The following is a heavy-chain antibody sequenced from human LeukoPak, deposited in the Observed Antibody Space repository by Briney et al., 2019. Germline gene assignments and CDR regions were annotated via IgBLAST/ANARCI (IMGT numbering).Heavy chain of an antibody. CDR3: ARDQGSGINYYYYYMDV. Sequence: GGSLRLSCAASGFSFSNYAMNWVRQAPGKGLEWVSSINGRSTDIYYADSVKGRFTISRDNAKNSLYLQMNSLRAEDTAVYYCARDQGSGINYYYYYMDVWGKGTTVTVSS. CDR1: GFSFSNYA. D-gene: IGHD3-10*01. V-gene: IGHV3-21*01. J-gene: IGHJ6*03. CDR2: INGRSTDI.